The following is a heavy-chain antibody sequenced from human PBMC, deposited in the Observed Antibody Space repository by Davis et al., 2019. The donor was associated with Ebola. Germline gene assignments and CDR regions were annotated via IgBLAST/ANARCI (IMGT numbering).Heavy chain of an antibody. D-gene: IGHD6-13*01. CDR2: ISSNGGST. J-gene: IGHJ4*02. V-gene: IGHV3-64D*06. Sequence: PGGSLRLSCAASGFTFSNYAMSWVRQAPGKGLEYVSAISSNGGSTYYADSVKGRFTISRDNSKNTLYLQMSSLRAEDTAVYYCVKDTGEYSSSHFDYWGQGTLVTVSS. CDR1: GFTFSNYA. CDR3: VKDTGEYSSSHFDY.